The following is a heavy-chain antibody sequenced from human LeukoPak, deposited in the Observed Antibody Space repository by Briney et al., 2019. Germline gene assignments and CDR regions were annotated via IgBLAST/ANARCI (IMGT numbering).Heavy chain of an antibody. D-gene: IGHD3-3*01. CDR2: IKLDGSEK. V-gene: IGHV3-7*03. CDR3: ARDQYDLGSRRGNFDS. CDR1: GFTFGKYW. J-gene: IGHJ4*02. Sequence: GGSLRLSCVASGFTFGKYWMSWVRQAPGKGLEWVANIKLDGSEKNYVDSVKGRFTISRDNTKNSLYLQMNSLRAEDTAVFYCARDQYDLGSRRGNFDSGGQGPLVIVSS.